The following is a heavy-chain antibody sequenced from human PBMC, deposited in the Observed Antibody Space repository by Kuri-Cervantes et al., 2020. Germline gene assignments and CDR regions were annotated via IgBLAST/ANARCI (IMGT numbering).Heavy chain of an antibody. CDR3: ARDRHGSPWDS. D-gene: IGHD3-10*01. V-gene: IGHV1-46*01. Sequence: ASVKVSCKASGYTFTSYYMHWVRQAPGQGLEWMGIISPSGGSKSYAQKFQGRVTMTTDTSTSTAYMELMRLRSDDTAVYYCARDRHGSPWDSWGQGTLVTVSS. CDR2: ISPSGGSK. CDR1: GYTFTSYY. J-gene: IGHJ4*02.